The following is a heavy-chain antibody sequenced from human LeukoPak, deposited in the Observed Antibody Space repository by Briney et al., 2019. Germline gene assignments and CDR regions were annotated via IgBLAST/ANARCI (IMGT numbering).Heavy chain of an antibody. CDR3: ARDYGSGSHYYYGMDV. V-gene: IGHV4-61*08. CDR2: IYYSGST. Sequence: SETLSLTCAVSGGSISSGGYSWSWIRQPPGKGLEWIGYIYYSGSTNYNPSLKSRVTISVDTSKNQFSLKLSSVTAADTAVYYCARDYGSGSHYYYGMDVWGQGTTVTVSS. D-gene: IGHD3-10*01. CDR1: GGSISSGGYS. J-gene: IGHJ6*02.